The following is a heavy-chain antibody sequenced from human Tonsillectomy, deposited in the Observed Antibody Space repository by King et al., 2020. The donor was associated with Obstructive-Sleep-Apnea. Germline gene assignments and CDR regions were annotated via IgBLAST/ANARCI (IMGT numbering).Heavy chain of an antibody. CDR3: ARDRYDYYDSSGYGFDY. V-gene: IGHV3-33*01. CDR1: GFTFSSYG. Sequence: VQLVESGGGVVQPGRSLRLSCAASGFTFSSYGMHWVRQAPGKGLEWVAVIWYDGSNKYYADSVKDRFTISRDNSKNTLYLQMNSLRAEDTAVYYCARDRYDYYDSSGYGFDYWGQGTLVTVSS. CDR2: IWYDGSNK. J-gene: IGHJ4*02. D-gene: IGHD3-22*01.